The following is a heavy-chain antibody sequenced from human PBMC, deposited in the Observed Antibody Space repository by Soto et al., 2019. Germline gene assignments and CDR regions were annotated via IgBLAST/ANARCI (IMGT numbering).Heavy chain of an antibody. D-gene: IGHD4-4*01. J-gene: IGHJ5*01. CDR3: THFPRGRNSPLGDS. CDR1: GFSLNNSQVG. V-gene: IGHV2-5*02. Sequence: QITLKESGPTLVKPTQTLTLTCTFSGFSLNNSQVGVGWIRQPPGKALEWLTVIYWDDDKRYSSSLKNSLTITNATSKNQVVLTITNIDPVDTATYYCTHFPRGRNSPLGDSSGQGILVTLSS. CDR2: IYWDDDK.